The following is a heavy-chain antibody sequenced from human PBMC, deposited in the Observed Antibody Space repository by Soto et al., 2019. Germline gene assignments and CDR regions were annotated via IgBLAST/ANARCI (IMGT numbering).Heavy chain of an antibody. CDR1: GYTFTSYD. CDR3: AKRGRSYGSVDAFDI. J-gene: IGHJ3*02. CDR2: MNPNSGNT. D-gene: IGHD3-10*01. Sequence: QVQLVQSGAEVKKPGASVKVSCKASGYTFTSYDINWVRQATGQGLEWMGWMNPNSGNTGYAQKFQGRVIMTRNTSISTAYMELSSLRSVDTAVYYCAKRGRSYGSVDAFDIWGQGTMVTVSS. V-gene: IGHV1-8*01.